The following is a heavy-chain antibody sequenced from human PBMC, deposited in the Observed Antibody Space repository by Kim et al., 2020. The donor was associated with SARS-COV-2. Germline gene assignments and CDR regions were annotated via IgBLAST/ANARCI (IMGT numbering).Heavy chain of an antibody. CDR1: GFTFSSYA. J-gene: IGHJ3*02. CDR3: AGREVGYSYALDAFDI. V-gene: IGHV3-23*01. Sequence: GGSLRLSCAASGFTFSSYAMSWVRQAPGKGLEWVSAISGSGGSTYYADSVKGRFTISRDNSKNTLYLQMNSLRAEDTAVYYCAGREVGYSYALDAFDIWGQGTMVTVSS. D-gene: IGHD5-18*01. CDR2: ISGSGGST.